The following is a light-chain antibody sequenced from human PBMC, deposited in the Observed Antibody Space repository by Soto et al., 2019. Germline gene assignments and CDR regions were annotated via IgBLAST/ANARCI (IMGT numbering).Light chain of an antibody. CDR1: QYISNW. CDR2: AAP. CDR3: QQANSFP. J-gene: IGKJ4*01. Sequence: DMQMTQSPSSVSASVGDRVTITCRASQYISNWLAWYQQKPGKAPKLLIYAAPSLVNGVPSRFSGSGSGTNFTLTISSLQPEDLATYYCQQANSFPFGGGTKVDIK. V-gene: IGKV1-12*01.